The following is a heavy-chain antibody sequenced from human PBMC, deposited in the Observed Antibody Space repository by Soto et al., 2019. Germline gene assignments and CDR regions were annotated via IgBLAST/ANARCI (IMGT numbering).Heavy chain of an antibody. CDR1: GFSLTTTGVG. Sequence: QIALQESGPTVVKPTQTLTLTCTFSGFSLTTTGVGVGWIRHAPGKALEWLAMVYWNDERRYSPSLKSRLTITQDTSKNQVVLTMTYMDPVDTATCFCAHYDSSGYFSHFDSWGQGTLVTVSS. CDR2: VYWNDER. D-gene: IGHD3-22*01. V-gene: IGHV2-5*01. CDR3: AHYDSSGYFSHFDS. J-gene: IGHJ4*02.